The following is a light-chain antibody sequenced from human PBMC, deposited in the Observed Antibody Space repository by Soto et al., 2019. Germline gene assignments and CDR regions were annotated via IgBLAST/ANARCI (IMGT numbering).Light chain of an antibody. Sequence: QPVLTQPPSASGTPGQRVTISCSGSSSNIGSNTVQWYQQVPGTAPRLLMYSNNRRPSGVPDRFSGSKSGTSGSLAIGGLQSDDEADYYCAAWDDSLNGRMFGGGTKLTVL. CDR2: SNN. V-gene: IGLV1-44*01. CDR1: SSNIGSNT. J-gene: IGLJ3*02. CDR3: AAWDDSLNGRM.